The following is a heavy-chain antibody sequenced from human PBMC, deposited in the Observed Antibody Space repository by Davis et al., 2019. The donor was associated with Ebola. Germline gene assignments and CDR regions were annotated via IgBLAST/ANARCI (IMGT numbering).Heavy chain of an antibody. CDR3: ARRTPPFGVGYYYYGMDV. V-gene: IGHV1-18*01. CDR1: GYTYSNYG. CDR2: ISAYNGNT. J-gene: IGHJ6*02. Sequence: ASVKVSCKASGYTYSNYGISWVRQAPGQGLEWMGWISAYNGNTNYALRLQGRVTMSTDTSTSTAYMELRSLRSDDTAVYYCARRTPPFGVGYYYYGMDVWGQGTTVTVSS. D-gene: IGHD3-3*01.